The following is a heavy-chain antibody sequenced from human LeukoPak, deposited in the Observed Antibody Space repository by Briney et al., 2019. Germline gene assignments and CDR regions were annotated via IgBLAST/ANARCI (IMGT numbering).Heavy chain of an antibody. CDR3: ARTLGYCSSTSCYTFDY. D-gene: IGHD2-2*02. CDR2: INPNSGGT. J-gene: IGHJ4*02. Sequence: ASVKVSCKASGYTFTGYYMHWVRQAPGQGLEWMGWINPNSGGTNYAQKFQGRVTMTRDTSISTAYMELSRLRPDDTAVYYCARTLGYCSSTSCYTFDYWGQGTLVTVSS. V-gene: IGHV1-2*02. CDR1: GYTFTGYY.